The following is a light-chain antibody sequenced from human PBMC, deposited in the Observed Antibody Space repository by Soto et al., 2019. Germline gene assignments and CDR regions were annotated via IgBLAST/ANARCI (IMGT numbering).Light chain of an antibody. J-gene: IGKJ5*01. CDR2: GAS. CDR3: LHYGGSPLT. CDR1: QSVSNNY. V-gene: IGKV3-20*01. Sequence: EIVLTHSPGTLSLSPGERATLSCRASQSVSNNYLAWYQQKPGQAPRLLIYGASTRTTGIPDRFSGSGSGTDFTLTIGRLEPGDFAVYYCLHYGGSPLTFGQGTRLEIK.